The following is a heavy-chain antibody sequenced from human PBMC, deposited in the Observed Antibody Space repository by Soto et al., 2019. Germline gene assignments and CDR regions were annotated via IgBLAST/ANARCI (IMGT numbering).Heavy chain of an antibody. V-gene: IGHV1-18*01. J-gene: IGHJ6*02. CDR1: GYTFTSYG. D-gene: IGHD1-26*01. Sequence: ASVKVSCKASGYTFTSYGISWVRQAPGQGLEWMGWISAYNGNTNYAQKLQGRVTMTTDTSTSTAYMELRSLRSDDTAVYYCAVQYSGSYYYYHGMDVWGQGTTVTVSS. CDR2: ISAYNGNT. CDR3: AVQYSGSYYYYHGMDV.